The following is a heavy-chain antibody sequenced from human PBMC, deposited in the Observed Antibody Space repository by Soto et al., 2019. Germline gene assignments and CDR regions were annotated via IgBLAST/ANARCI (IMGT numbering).Heavy chain of an antibody. CDR1: GGFVSSGSYY. D-gene: IGHD1-1*01. V-gene: IGHV4-34*01. CDR3: ARVERGTATTVVDAFDI. CDR2: MSHSGGT. J-gene: IGHJ3*02. Sequence: QVQLQQWGAGLLKPSETLSLTCAVYGGFVSSGSYYWSWIRQPPEKGLEWIGEMSHSGGTQFNPSLKSRVIISVDTSKNQFSLKMGSVTAADTALYYCARVERGTATTVVDAFDIWGPGTMVTVSS.